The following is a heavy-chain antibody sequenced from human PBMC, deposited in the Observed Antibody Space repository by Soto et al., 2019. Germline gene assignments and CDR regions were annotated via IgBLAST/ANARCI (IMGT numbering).Heavy chain of an antibody. Sequence: PGGSLRLSCVASGFTLSTYAMSWVRQAPGKGLEWVSGITGSGGSTYYADSVKGRFTISRDDSKNTLFLQMNSLKTEDTAVYYCTTDFGSNYWGQGTLVTSPQ. CDR1: GFTLSTYA. J-gene: IGHJ4*02. V-gene: IGHV3-23*01. D-gene: IGHD3-10*01. CDR3: TTDFGSNY. CDR2: ITGSGGST.